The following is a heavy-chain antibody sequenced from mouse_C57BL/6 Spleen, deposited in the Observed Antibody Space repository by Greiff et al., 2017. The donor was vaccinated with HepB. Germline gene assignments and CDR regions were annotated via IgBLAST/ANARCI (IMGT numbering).Heavy chain of an antibody. Sequence: VQLQESGAELVKPGASVKISCKASGYAFSSYWMNWVKQRPGKGLEWIGQIYPGDGDTNYNGKFKGKATLTADKSSSTAYMQLSSLTSEDSAVYFCAREGEKKAHYAMYYWGQGTSVTVSS. CDR1: GYAFSSYW. CDR3: AREGEKKAHYAMYY. CDR2: IYPGDGDT. J-gene: IGHJ4*01. V-gene: IGHV1-80*01.